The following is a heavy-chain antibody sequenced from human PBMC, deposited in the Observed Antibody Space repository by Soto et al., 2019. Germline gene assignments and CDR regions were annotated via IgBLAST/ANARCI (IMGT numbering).Heavy chain of an antibody. CDR1: GGTFSSYA. Sequence: ASVKVSCQASGGTFSSYAISWVRQAPGKGLEWMGGIIPIFGTANYAQKFQGRVTITADESTSTAYMELSSLRSEDTAVYYCARDRVDHDYGDYVVYYFDYWGQGTLVTVSS. CDR2: IIPIFGTA. CDR3: ARDRVDHDYGDYVVYYFDY. V-gene: IGHV1-69*13. J-gene: IGHJ4*02. D-gene: IGHD4-17*01.